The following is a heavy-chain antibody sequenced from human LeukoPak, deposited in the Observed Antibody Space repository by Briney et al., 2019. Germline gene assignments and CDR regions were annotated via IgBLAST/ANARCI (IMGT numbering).Heavy chain of an antibody. CDR3: TRSPPSSGWYPNKADY. D-gene: IGHD6-13*01. J-gene: IGHJ4*02. V-gene: IGHV4-34*01. CDR2: INHSGST. CDR1: GGSFSGYY. Sequence: SETLSLTCAVYGGSFSGYYWSWIRQPPGKGLEWIGEINHSGSTNYNPSLKSRVTISVDTSKNQFSLKLSSVTAADTAVYYCTRSPPSSGWYPNKADYWGQGTLVTVSS.